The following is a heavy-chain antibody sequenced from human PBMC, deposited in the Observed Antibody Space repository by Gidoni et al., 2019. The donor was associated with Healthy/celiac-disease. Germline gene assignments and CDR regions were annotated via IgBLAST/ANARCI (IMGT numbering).Heavy chain of an antibody. CDR2: INTNTGNP. CDR1: GYTFTSYA. CDR3: ARERGGP. V-gene: IGHV7-4-1*02. D-gene: IGHD3-10*01. Sequence: QVQLVQSGSELKKPGPSVQVTFQASGYTFTSYAMKWVRQAPGKGLEWRGCINTNTGNPTYAQGFTGRFVFSLDTSVSTAYLQISSLKAEDTAVYYCARERGGPWGQGTLVTVSS. J-gene: IGHJ5*02.